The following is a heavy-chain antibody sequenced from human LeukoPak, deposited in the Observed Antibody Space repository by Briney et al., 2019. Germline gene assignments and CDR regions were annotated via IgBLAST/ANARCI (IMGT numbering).Heavy chain of an antibody. CDR2: INHSGST. D-gene: IGHD2-2*02. Sequence: SETLSLTCAVYGGSFSGYYWSWIRQPPGKGLEWIGEINHSGSTYYNPSLKSRVTISVDTSKNQFSLKLSSVTAADTAVYYCARGCSSTSCYTYAFDIWGQGTMVTVSS. J-gene: IGHJ3*02. CDR3: ARGCSSTSCYTYAFDI. CDR1: GGSFSGYY. V-gene: IGHV4-34*01.